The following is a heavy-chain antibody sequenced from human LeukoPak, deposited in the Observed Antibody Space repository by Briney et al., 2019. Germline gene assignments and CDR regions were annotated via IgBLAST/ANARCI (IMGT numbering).Heavy chain of an antibody. V-gene: IGHV1-2*02. Sequence: ASVKVFCKASGYTFTGYYMHWVRQAPGQGLEWMGWINPNSGGTNYAQKFQGRVTMTRDTSISTAYMELSRLRSDDTAVYYCARTPDSSGNDAFDIWGQGTMVTVSS. D-gene: IGHD3-22*01. CDR3: ARTPDSSGNDAFDI. J-gene: IGHJ3*02. CDR2: INPNSGGT. CDR1: GYTFTGYY.